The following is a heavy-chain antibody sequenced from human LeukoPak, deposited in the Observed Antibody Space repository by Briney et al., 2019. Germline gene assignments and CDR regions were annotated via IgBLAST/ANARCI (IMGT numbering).Heavy chain of an antibody. CDR3: ARVGTYFLLS. D-gene: IGHD1-26*01. V-gene: IGHV4-34*01. CDR1: GGSFSGYY. Sequence: SETLSLTCAVYGGSFSGYYWSRIRQSPGKGLEWIGEINHSGSTYYNPSLKSRVTISVDTSKNQFSLKLSSVTAADTAVYYCARVGTYFLLSWGQGTLVTVSS. CDR2: INHSGST. J-gene: IGHJ5*02.